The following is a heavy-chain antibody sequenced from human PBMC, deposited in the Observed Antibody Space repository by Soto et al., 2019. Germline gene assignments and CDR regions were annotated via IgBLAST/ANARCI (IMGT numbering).Heavy chain of an antibody. CDR1: GYTFTSYG. V-gene: IGHV1-18*01. D-gene: IGHD2-15*01. J-gene: IGHJ4*02. CDR3: ARERGDRDNLKYDY. Sequence: ASVKVSCKASGYTFTSYGISWVRQAPGQGLEWMGWISAYNGNTNYAQKLQGRVTMTTDTSTSTAYMELRSLRSDDTAVYYCARERGDRDNLKYDYWGQGTLVTVSS. CDR2: ISAYNGNT.